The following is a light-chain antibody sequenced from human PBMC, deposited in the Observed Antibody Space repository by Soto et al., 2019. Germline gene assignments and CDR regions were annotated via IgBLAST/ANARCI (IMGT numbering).Light chain of an antibody. CDR3: SSYAASNNFYFV. CDR2: EVT. V-gene: IGLV2-8*01. CDR1: SSAVGGYNY. Sequence: QSALTQPPSASGSPGQSVTISCTGTSSAVGGYNYVSWYQQYPGRAPKLMIYEVTKRPSGVPDRFSGSKSGNTASLTASGLQAEDEADYYCSSYAASNNFYFVFGGGTKLTVL. J-gene: IGLJ3*02.